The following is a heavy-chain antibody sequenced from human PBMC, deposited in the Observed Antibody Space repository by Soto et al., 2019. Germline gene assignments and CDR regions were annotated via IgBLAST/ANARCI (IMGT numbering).Heavy chain of an antibody. CDR3: ARHVGFGDPSDFDP. Sequence: QLQLQESGPGLVKPSETLSLTCTVSGGSINSSRYYWGWIRQSPGKGLEWIASVYYRGNTYDNTSFKSRVTRSVDMSKTQFSLKLSSVTAADTALYYCARHVGFGDPSDFDPWGQGTLVIVSS. CDR1: GGSINSSRYY. CDR2: VYYRGNT. J-gene: IGHJ5*02. V-gene: IGHV4-39*01. D-gene: IGHD3-16*01.